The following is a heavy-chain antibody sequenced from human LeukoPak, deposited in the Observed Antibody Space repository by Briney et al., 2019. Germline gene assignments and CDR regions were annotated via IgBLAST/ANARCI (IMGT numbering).Heavy chain of an antibody. CDR2: ISYDGSNK. D-gene: IGHD6-19*01. V-gene: IGHV3-30*18. J-gene: IGHJ6*04. CDR1: GFTFSSYG. CDR3: AKDRASSGWYGSYYYYGMDV. Sequence: PGRSLRLSCAASGFTFSSYGMQWVRQAPGKGLEWVAVISYDGSNKYYADSVKGRFTISRDNSKNTLYLQMNSLRAEDTAVYYCAKDRASSGWYGSYYYYGMDVWGKGTTVTVSS.